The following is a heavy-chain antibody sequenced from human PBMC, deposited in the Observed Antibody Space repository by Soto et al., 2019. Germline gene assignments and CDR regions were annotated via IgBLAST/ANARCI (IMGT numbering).Heavy chain of an antibody. CDR1: GFTFSSYG. Sequence: PGGSLRLSCAASGFTFSSYGMHWVRQAPGKWLEWVAVISYDGSNKYYADSVKGRFTISRDNSKNTLYLQMNSLRAEDTAVYYCAKDWTTPVPWGQGXLVTVYS. V-gene: IGHV3-30*18. D-gene: IGHD1-1*01. J-gene: IGHJ5*02. CDR3: AKDWTTPVP. CDR2: ISYDGSNK.